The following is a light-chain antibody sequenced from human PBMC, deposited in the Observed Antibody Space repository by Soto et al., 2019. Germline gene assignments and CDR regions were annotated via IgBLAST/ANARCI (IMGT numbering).Light chain of an antibody. CDR2: EVA. V-gene: IGLV2-14*01. J-gene: IGLJ3*02. CDR1: SGDVGGYNH. CDR3: SSYTVRRSWV. Sequence: QSVLTQPASVTGSPGQSITIPCTGTSGDVGGYNHVSWYQQYPGTVPKLILYEVANRPSGVSGRFSGSKSGNTASLTISGLQPGDEANYYCSSYTVRRSWVFGGGTQLTVL.